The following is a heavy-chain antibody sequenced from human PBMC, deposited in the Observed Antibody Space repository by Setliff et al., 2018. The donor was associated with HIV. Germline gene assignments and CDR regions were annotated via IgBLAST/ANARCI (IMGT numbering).Heavy chain of an antibody. CDR2: ISGSGGST. V-gene: IGHV3-23*01. CDR3: AKMHTAMDPDTFDSSGSFDY. D-gene: IGHD3-22*01. CDR1: GFTFSSYA. Sequence: SLRLSCAASGFTFSSYAMSWVRQAPGKGLEWVSAISGSGGSTYYADSVKGRFTISRDNSKNTMFLQMNSLRVEDTAIYYCAKMHTAMDPDTFDSSGSFDYWGQGTLVTVSS. J-gene: IGHJ4*02.